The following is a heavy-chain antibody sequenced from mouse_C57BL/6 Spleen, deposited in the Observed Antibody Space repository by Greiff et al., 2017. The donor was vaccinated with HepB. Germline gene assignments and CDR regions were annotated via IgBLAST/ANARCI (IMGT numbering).Heavy chain of an antibody. V-gene: IGHV1-22*01. J-gene: IGHJ2*01. CDR1: GYTFTDYN. D-gene: IGHD1-1*01. CDR2: INPNNGGT. CDR3: ARDGYGSSHDY. Sequence: EVQLQQSGPELVKPGASVKMSCKASGYTFTDYNMHWVKQSHGKSREWIGYINPNNGGTRYNQKFKGKATLTVNKSSSTAYMELRSLTSEDSAVYYCARDGYGSSHDYWGQGTTLTVSS.